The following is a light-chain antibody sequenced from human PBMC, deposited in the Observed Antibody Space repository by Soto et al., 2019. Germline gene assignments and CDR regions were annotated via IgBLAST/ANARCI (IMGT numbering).Light chain of an antibody. V-gene: IGKV3-20*01. CDR3: QQFGTSPYT. CDR2: GAS. J-gene: IGKJ2*01. Sequence: IVLTQSPYTLSLSQGERATLSCMASQTVTRSSLAWYQQKPGRPPTLLIHGASTRAARIPDRFSASRSGTNFTITITRLEPEDFAVYFCQQFGTSPYTIGHGTKVESK. CDR1: QTVTRSS.